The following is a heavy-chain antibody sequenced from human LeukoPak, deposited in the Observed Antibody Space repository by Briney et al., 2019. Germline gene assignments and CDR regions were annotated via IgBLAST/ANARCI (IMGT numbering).Heavy chain of an antibody. V-gene: IGHV4-38-2*02. CDR2: IYHTGST. J-gene: IGHJ4*02. CDR1: GYSISRNYH. CDR3: ATDLNLINYPPSYYLSY. Sequence: SETLSLTCNVSGYSISRNYHWGWIRQPPGKGLEWIGTIYHTGSTYYSPSLKSRVTISIHTSKNQFSLKLSSVTAADTAVYYCATDLNLINYPPSYYLSYWGQGTLVTVSS. D-gene: IGHD3-22*01.